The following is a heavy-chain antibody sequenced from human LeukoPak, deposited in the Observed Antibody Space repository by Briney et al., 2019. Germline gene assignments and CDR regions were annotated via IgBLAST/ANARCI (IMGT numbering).Heavy chain of an antibody. D-gene: IGHD3-22*01. CDR2: ISAYNGNT. V-gene: IGHV1-18*01. CDR1: GYTFTSYG. CDR3: ARDRARYYYDSSGLTLPDY. J-gene: IGHJ4*02. Sequence: ASVKVSCKASGYTFTSYGISWVRQAPGQGLEWMGWISAYNGNTNYAQKLQGRVTMTTDTTTSTAYMELRSLRSDDTAVYYCARDRARYYYDSSGLTLPDYWGQGTLVTVSS.